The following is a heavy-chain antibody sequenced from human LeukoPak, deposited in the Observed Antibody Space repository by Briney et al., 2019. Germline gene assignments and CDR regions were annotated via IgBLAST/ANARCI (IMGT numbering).Heavy chain of an antibody. CDR2: IILILGIA. CDR3: ARGDGEDAFDI. V-gene: IGHV1-69*04. Sequence: ASVKVSCKASGGTFHTYAISWVRQAPGQGLEWMGRIILILGIANYAQKFQGRVTITADKSTSTAYMELSSLRSEDTAVYYCARGDGEDAFDIWGQGTLVTVSS. D-gene: IGHD4-17*01. CDR1: GGTFHTYA. J-gene: IGHJ3*02.